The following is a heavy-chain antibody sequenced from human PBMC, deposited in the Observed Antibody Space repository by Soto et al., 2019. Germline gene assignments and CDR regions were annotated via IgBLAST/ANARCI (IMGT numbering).Heavy chain of an antibody. CDR3: AKDRPAIEYVILTGYSLEPTAFXI. J-gene: IGHJ3*02. Sequence: PGGSLRLSCAASGFTFSSYAMSWVRQAPGKGLEWVSAISGSGGSTYYADSVKGRFTISRDNSKNTLYLQMNSLRAEDTAVYYCAKDRPAIEYVILTGYSLEPTAFXIWGQATMVTVSS. CDR1: GFTFSSYA. D-gene: IGHD3-9*01. V-gene: IGHV3-23*01. CDR2: ISGSGGST.